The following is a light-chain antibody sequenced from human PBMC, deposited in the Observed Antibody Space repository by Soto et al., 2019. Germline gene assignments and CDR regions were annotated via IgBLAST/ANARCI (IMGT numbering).Light chain of an antibody. CDR3: CSSAGSSTFGDVV. V-gene: IGLV2-23*03. CDR2: EGS. J-gene: IGLJ2*01. CDR1: SSDVGSYNL. Sequence: QSALTQPASVSGSPGQSITISCTGTSSDVGSYNLVSWYQQHPGKAPKLMIYEGSKRPSGVSNRFSGSKSGNTTSLTISGLQAEDEAGYYCCSSAGSSTFGDVVFGGGTKLTVL.